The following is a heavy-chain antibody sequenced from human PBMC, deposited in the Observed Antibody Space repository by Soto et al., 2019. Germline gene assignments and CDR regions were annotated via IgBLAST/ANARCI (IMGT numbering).Heavy chain of an antibody. CDR3: ARDPSYGDQTGLVHYYYGLDV. J-gene: IGHJ6*02. CDR2: ISYDGSNE. D-gene: IGHD4-17*01. V-gene: IGHV3-30-3*01. CDR1: EFTFKNSA. Sequence: TGGALRLSCVASEFTFKNSAMHWVRQAPGKGLEWVAGISYDGSNEYYADSVKGRFTISRDNSKRTLDLQMNSLRPEDTAVYYCARDPSYGDQTGLVHYYYGLDVWGQGTTVPVSS.